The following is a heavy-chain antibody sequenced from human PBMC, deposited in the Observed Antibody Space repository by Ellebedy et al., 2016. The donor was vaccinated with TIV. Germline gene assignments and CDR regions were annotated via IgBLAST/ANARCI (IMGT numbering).Heavy chain of an antibody. CDR1: GGTFSGYF. D-gene: IGHD1-1*01. J-gene: IGHJ6*02. CDR3: ARTRSYWNAGHYEYYGLDV. Sequence: MPGGSLRLSCAVYGGTFSGYFWSWVRQSPGKGLEWIGEINHSGTTNSNPSLKSRVAISLDMSKNQFSLNLTSVTAADTAVYFCARTRSYWNAGHYEYYGLDVWGLGTPVTVSS. V-gene: IGHV4-34*01. CDR2: INHSGTT.